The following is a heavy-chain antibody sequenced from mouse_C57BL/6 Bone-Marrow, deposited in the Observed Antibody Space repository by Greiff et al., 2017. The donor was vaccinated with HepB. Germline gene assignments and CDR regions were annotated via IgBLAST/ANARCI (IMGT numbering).Heavy chain of an antibody. Sequence: QVQLKQPGAELVKPGASVKVSCKASGYTLTSYWMHWVKQRPGQGLEWIGRIHPSDSDTNYNQKFKGKATLTVDKSSSTAYMQLSSLTSEDSAVDYCAIRLGDYDWFAYWGQGTLVTVSA. CDR1: GYTLTSYW. D-gene: IGHD2-4*01. CDR2: IHPSDSDT. CDR3: AIRLGDYDWFAY. J-gene: IGHJ3*01. V-gene: IGHV1-74*01.